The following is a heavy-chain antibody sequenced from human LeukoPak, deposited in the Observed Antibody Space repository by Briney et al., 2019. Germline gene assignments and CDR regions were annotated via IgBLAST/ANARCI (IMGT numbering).Heavy chain of an antibody. Sequence: GGSLRLSCAAPGFTFSNYAMSWVRQAPGKGLEWVSTLGGGGIDTYYADSVKGRFTISRDNAKNSLYLQMNSLRAEDTAVYYCARAFWPYSSSHFDYWGQGTLVTVSS. V-gene: IGHV3-21*01. D-gene: IGHD6-6*01. CDR3: ARAFWPYSSSHFDY. CDR2: LGGGGIDT. J-gene: IGHJ4*02. CDR1: GFTFSNYA.